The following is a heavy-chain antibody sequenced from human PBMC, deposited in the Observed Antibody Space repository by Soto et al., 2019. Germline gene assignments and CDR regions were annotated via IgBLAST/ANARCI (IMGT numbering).Heavy chain of an antibody. Sequence: EVQLVESGGGLVQPGGSLRLSCAASGFTFSLYSMSWVRQAPGKGLEWVSYISRSSTGIHYADSVKGRFTISRDDATNSMQLQMNSLRDGYTAVYYCARAVTWGLDVWGQGTTVSISS. V-gene: IGHV3-48*02. J-gene: IGHJ6*02. D-gene: IGHD3-10*01. CDR1: GFTFSLYS. CDR3: ARAVTWGLDV. CDR2: ISRSSTGI.